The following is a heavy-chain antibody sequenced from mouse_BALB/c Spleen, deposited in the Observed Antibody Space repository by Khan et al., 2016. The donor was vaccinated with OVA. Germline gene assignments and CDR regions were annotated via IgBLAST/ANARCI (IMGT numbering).Heavy chain of an antibody. CDR3: VRDGAYYRNDGWFAY. J-gene: IGHJ3*01. CDR1: GYTFTSYT. Sequence: QVQLKQSGAELARPGASVKLSCKASGYTFTSYTIHWIKLRPGQGLEWIGYINPNNGYTNYNQKFKDKATLTADKSYNTVYMQLSSLTSDDSAVYNSVRDGAYYRNDGWFAYWGQGTLVTVSA. CDR2: INPNNGYT. V-gene: IGHV1-4*01. D-gene: IGHD2-14*01.